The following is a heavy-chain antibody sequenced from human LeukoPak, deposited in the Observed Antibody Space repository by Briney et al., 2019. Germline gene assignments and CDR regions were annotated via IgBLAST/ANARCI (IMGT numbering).Heavy chain of an antibody. CDR1: GGSFSGYY. J-gene: IGHJ6*03. Sequence: PSEPLSLTCAVYGGSFSGYYWSWIRQPPGKGLEWLGEINHSGSTNYNPSLKSRVTISVDTSKNQFSLKLSSVTAADTAVYYCARRYYDSSGSRRVYYYYYYYMDVWGKGTTVTVSS. V-gene: IGHV4-34*01. D-gene: IGHD3-22*01. CDR2: INHSGST. CDR3: ARRYYDSSGSRRVYYYYYYYMDV.